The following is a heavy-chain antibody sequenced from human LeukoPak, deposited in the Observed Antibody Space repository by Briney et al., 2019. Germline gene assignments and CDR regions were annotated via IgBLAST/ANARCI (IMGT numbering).Heavy chain of an antibody. J-gene: IGHJ6*03. D-gene: IGHD6-13*01. CDR3: ARVVLPSIAAAGDYYMDV. Sequence: PGGSLRLSCAASGFTFSSYSMNWVRQAPGKGLEWVSSISSSSSYIYYADSVKGRFTISRDNAKNSLYLQMNSLRAEDTAVYYCARVVLPSIAAAGDYYMDVWGKGTTVTVSS. CDR1: GFTFSSYS. CDR2: ISSSSSYI. V-gene: IGHV3-21*01.